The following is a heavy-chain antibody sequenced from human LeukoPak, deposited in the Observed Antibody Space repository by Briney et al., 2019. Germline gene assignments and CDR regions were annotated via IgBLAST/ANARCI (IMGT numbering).Heavy chain of an antibody. D-gene: IGHD2-15*01. CDR1: GYTFTSYG. Sequence: GASVKVSCKASGYTFTSYGISWVRQAPGQGLEWMGWISAYNGNTNYAQKLQGRVTMTTDTSTSTAYMDLRGLRSDDTAVYYCARVLRYCSGGNCYSGGLGYMDVWGKGTTVTISS. CDR2: ISAYNGNT. J-gene: IGHJ6*03. CDR3: ARVLRYCSGGNCYSGGLGYMDV. V-gene: IGHV1-18*01.